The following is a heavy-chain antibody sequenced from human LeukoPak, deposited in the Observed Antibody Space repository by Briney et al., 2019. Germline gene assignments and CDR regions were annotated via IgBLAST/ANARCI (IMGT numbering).Heavy chain of an antibody. CDR1: GFTFSSYD. J-gene: IGHJ3*02. Sequence: PGGSLRLSCAASGFTFSSYDMHWVRQATGKGLEWVSAIGTAGDTYYPGSVKGRFTISRENAKNSLYLQMNSLRAGDTAVYYCARESIVAGVFDIWGKGTMVTVSS. D-gene: IGHD6-25*01. CDR2: IGTAGDT. V-gene: IGHV3-13*01. CDR3: ARESIVAGVFDI.